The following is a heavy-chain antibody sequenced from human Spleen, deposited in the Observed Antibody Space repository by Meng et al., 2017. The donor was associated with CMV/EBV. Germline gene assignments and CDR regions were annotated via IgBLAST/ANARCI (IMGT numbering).Heavy chain of an antibody. CDR2: ISYDGNKR. Sequence: GESLKISCAASGFTFSSYAMSWVRQAPGKGLQWVAVISYDGNKRYYADSVKGRFTISRDNSRKMLNLQMNSLRADDTAVYYCARDVSRSLDYFNGMDVWGQGTTVTVSS. CDR3: ARDVSRSLDYFNGMDV. V-gene: IGHV3-33*08. CDR1: GFTFSSYA. D-gene: IGHD1-26*01. J-gene: IGHJ6*02.